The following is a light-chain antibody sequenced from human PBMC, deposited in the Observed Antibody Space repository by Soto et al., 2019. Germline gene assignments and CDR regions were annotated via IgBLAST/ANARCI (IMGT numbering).Light chain of an antibody. J-gene: IGKJ1*01. CDR2: GFSS. CDR3: QKYNNWPPT. CDR1: QSVSTN. Sequence: EIVMTQSPATLSVYPGERANLSCRASQSVSTNLAWYQQKPGPAHRLLSYGFSSPRATGIPARFSASGSGAEFTLTIGSLQSEYFALYYCQKYNNWPPTFGQGINVEFK. V-gene: IGKV3-15*01.